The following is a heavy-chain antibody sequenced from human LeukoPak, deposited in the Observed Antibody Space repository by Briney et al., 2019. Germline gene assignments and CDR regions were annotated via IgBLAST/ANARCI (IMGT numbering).Heavy chain of an antibody. CDR1: GGTFSSYA. V-gene: IGHV1-69*05. D-gene: IGHD3-22*01. CDR3: ARASGNTYYYDSSGYYLFDY. J-gene: IGHJ4*02. CDR2: IIPIFGAA. Sequence: SVKVSCKASGGTFSSYAISWVRQAPGQGLEWMGGIIPIFGAANYAQKFQGRVTITTDESTSTAYMELRSLRSEDTAVYYCARASGNTYYYDSSGYYLFDYWGQGTLVTVSS.